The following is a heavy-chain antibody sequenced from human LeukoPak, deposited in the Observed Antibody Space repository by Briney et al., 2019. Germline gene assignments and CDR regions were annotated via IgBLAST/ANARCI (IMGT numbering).Heavy chain of an antibody. D-gene: IGHD6-19*01. CDR2: ISYDGSNK. Sequence: GGSLRLSCAVSGLTFSSSWMDWVRQAPGKGLEWVAVISYDGSNKYYADSVKGRFTISRDNSKNTLFLQMNSLRAEDTAVYFCARVRGQYSSGWYSYWGQGTLVTVSS. V-gene: IGHV3-30-3*01. CDR1: GLTFSSSW. J-gene: IGHJ4*02. CDR3: ARVRGQYSSGWYSY.